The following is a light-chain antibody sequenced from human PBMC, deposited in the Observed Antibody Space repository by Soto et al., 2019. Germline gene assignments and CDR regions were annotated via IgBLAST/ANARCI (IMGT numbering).Light chain of an antibody. CDR2: SHS. CDR1: QGVXSW. Sequence: IQMTQSPSTLSASVGDRVTIACRASQGVXSWFVWYQQKPGKAPKILSXSHSSLESGVPSRFRGSGSGKEFTLTISSLQPDDFAVYYCQQYNKWPTSTFGQGTRLDIK. V-gene: IGKV1-5*01. J-gene: IGKJ5*01. CDR3: QQYNKWPTST.